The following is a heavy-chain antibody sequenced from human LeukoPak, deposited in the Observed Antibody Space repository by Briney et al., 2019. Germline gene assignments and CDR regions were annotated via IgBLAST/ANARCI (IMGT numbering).Heavy chain of an antibody. CDR1: GNSFTNYW. Sequence: GESLKISCKGSGNSFTNYWIGWVRQMPGKGLEWMGIIYLGDSDTTYSPSFQGQVTISADKSISTAYLQWSSLKASDTAMYYCATESGEDLPPDFFDIWGKGTMVTVSS. V-gene: IGHV5-51*01. CDR3: ATESGEDLPPDFFDI. J-gene: IGHJ3*02. CDR2: IYLGDSDT. D-gene: IGHD3-10*01.